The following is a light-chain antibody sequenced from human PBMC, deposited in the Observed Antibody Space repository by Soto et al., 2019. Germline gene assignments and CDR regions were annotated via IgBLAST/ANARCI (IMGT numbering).Light chain of an antibody. Sequence: EIVMTQSPATLSVSPGERATLSCRASQSVSSNLAWYQQKPGQAPRLLIYGASTRATGIPARFSGSGSGTEFTLTISSLQSEDFAVYYCQQYKNWLRITFGGGTKVEIK. J-gene: IGKJ4*01. CDR3: QQYKNWLRIT. CDR1: QSVSSN. V-gene: IGKV3-15*01. CDR2: GAS.